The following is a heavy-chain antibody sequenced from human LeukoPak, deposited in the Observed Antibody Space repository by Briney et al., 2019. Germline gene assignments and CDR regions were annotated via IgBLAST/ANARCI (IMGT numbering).Heavy chain of an antibody. V-gene: IGHV3-30*02. CDR1: GFTFSSYG. Sequence: PGGSLRLSCAASGFTFSSYGTHWVRQAPGKGLQWVAFIWYDGSNKYFADSVKGRFTISRDNSMNTVYLQMNSLRAEDTAVYYCAKGGWLEYWGQGTLVTVSS. CDR2: IWYDGSNK. D-gene: IGHD6-19*01. CDR3: AKGGWLEY. J-gene: IGHJ4*02.